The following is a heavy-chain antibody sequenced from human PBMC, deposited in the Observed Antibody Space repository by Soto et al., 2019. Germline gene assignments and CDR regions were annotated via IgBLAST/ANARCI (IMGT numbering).Heavy chain of an antibody. V-gene: IGHV3-23*01. Sequence: GGSLRLSCAASGFTFSSYAMSWVRQAPGKGLEWVSAISGSGGSTYYADSVKGRFTISRDNSKNTLYLQMNSLRAEDTAVYYCAKDQDYYDSSGYFADDAFDIWGQGTMVTVSS. CDR3: AKDQDYYDSSGYFADDAFDI. CDR2: ISGSGGST. J-gene: IGHJ3*02. CDR1: GFTFSSYA. D-gene: IGHD3-22*01.